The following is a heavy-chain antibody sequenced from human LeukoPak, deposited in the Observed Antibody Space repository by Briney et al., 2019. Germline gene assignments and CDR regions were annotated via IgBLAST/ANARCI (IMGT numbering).Heavy chain of an antibody. CDR2: INPSGGST. CDR1: GYTLTSYY. J-gene: IGHJ6*02. V-gene: IGHV1-46*01. CDR3: AREPSPIIVVVTANGMDV. Sequence: ASVKVSCKASGYTLTSYYMHWVRQAPGQGLEWMGIINPSGGSTSYAQKFQGRVTMTRDTSTSTVYMELSSLRSEDTAVYHCAREPSPIIVVVTANGMDVWGQGTTVTVSS. D-gene: IGHD2-21*02.